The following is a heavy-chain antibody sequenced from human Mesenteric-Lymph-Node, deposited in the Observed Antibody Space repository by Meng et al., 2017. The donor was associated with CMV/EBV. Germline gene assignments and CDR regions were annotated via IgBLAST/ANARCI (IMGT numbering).Heavy chain of an antibody. CDR1: GGSISSSSYY. V-gene: IGHV4-39*07. J-gene: IGHJ4*02. CDR3: AREDIVVVPAALDY. CDR2: IYYSGST. D-gene: IGHD2-2*01. Sequence: ESLKISCTVSGGSISSSSYYWGWIRQPPGKGLEWIGSIYYSGSTYYNPSLKSRVTISVDTSKNQFSLKLSSVTAADTAVYYCAREDIVVVPAALDYWGQGTLVTVSS.